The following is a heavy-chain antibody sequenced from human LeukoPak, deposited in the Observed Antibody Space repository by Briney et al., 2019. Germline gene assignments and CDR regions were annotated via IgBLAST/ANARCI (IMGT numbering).Heavy chain of an antibody. Sequence: ASVKVSCKASGYAFTTFYLQWVRQAPGQGLEWVGWINPNSGTTNTAQKFQGRVSMTRDTSISTTYMELSSLTSDDTAVYYCGRGSEVAASYWGQGTLVTVSS. V-gene: IGHV1-2*02. CDR3: GRGSEVAASY. D-gene: IGHD2-15*01. CDR2: INPNSGTT. J-gene: IGHJ4*02. CDR1: GYAFTTFY.